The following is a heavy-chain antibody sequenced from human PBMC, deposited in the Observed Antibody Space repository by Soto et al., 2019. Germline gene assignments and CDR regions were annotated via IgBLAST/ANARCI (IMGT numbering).Heavy chain of an antibody. CDR3: ARVPGLYDILTGYYRGNWFDP. D-gene: IGHD3-9*01. Sequence: ASVKVSCKASGYTFTSYGISWVRQAPGQGLEWMGWISAYNGNTNYAQKLQGRVTMTTDTSTSTAYMELRSLRSDDTAVYYCARVPGLYDILTGYYRGNWFDPWGQGTLVTVSS. CDR1: GYTFTSYG. CDR2: ISAYNGNT. J-gene: IGHJ5*02. V-gene: IGHV1-18*01.